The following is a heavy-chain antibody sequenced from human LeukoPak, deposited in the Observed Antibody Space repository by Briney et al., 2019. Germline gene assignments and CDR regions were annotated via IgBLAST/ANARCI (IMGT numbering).Heavy chain of an antibody. D-gene: IGHD4-11*01. CDR2: INSDGSIT. Sequence: GGSLRLSCAASGFTFSNNWMHWVRQAPGKGLVWVSHINSDGSITTYADSVKGRFTISRDNAKSTLYLQMNTLRAEDTALYYCARVRYSNDYRHWCLDLWGRGTLVTVSS. CDR3: ARVRYSNDYRHWCLDL. J-gene: IGHJ2*01. CDR1: GFTFSNNW. V-gene: IGHV3-74*01.